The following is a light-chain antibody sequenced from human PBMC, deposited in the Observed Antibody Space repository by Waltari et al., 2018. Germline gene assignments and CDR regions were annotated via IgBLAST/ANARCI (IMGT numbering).Light chain of an antibody. Sequence: QTVVTQAPSLSVSPGGTVTVTCGLSSGSVSTSYYPSWYQQTPAQAPRPLIYSTNTRSSGVPDRFSGSILGNKAALTITGAQADDECDYHCVLYMGGGIMFGGGTKLTVL. CDR3: VLYMGGGIM. J-gene: IGLJ3*02. CDR2: STN. CDR1: SGSVSTSYY. V-gene: IGLV8-61*01.